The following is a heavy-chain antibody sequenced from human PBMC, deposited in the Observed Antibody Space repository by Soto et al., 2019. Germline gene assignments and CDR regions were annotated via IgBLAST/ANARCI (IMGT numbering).Heavy chain of an antibody. CDR1: GFTVSSKY. Sequence: EVHLVESGGGLVQPGGSLSLSCAASGFTVSSKYMSWVRQAPGKGLEWVSLIQSGGPTYYADSVKGRFTISRDTSENTLHLQMDSLRAEDTAVYYCARDDVLCDGGRCYGVPLDVWGKVTTVTVSS. CDR3: ARDDVLCDGGRCYGVPLDV. D-gene: IGHD2-15*01. V-gene: IGHV3-66*01. CDR2: IQSGGPT. J-gene: IGHJ6*04.